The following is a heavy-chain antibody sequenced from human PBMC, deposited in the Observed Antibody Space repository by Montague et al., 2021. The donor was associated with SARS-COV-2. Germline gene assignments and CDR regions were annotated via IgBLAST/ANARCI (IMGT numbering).Heavy chain of an antibody. Sequence: SETLSLTCSVSGYSISSGYYWGWIRQPPGKGLEWIGEINHSGSTNYNPSLKSRVTISVDTSKNQFSLKLSSVTAADTAVYYCARRSRVVTAISALRTSLTSWFDPWGQGTLVTVSS. CDR2: INHSGST. D-gene: IGHD2-21*02. CDR1: GYSISSGYY. CDR3: ARRSRVVTAISALRTSLTSWFDP. V-gene: IGHV4-38-2*01. J-gene: IGHJ5*02.